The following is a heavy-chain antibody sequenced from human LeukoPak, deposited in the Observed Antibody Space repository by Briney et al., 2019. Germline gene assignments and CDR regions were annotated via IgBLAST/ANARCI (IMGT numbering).Heavy chain of an antibody. V-gene: IGHV1-24*01. CDR2: FDPEDGET. CDR1: GYTLTELS. Sequence: ASVKVPCKVSGYTLTELSMRWVRQAPGKGLEWVGGFDPEDGETIYAQKFQGRVTMTEDTSTDTAYMELSSLRSEDTAVYYCAAVSSGYDFDYWGQGTLVTVSS. D-gene: IGHD5-12*01. J-gene: IGHJ4*02. CDR3: AAVSSGYDFDY.